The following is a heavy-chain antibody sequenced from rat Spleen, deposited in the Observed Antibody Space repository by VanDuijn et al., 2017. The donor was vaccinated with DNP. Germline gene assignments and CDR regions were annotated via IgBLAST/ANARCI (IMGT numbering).Heavy chain of an antibody. D-gene: IGHD1-12*02. J-gene: IGHJ2*01. CDR2: ISRSGEII. V-gene: IGHV5-25*01. Sequence: EVQLVESGGGLVQPGRSLKLSCAASGFTFSNSDMAWVRQAPTKGLEWVASISRSGEIIYYRDSVRGRFTVSRDNAKSTLFLQMDSLRSEDTATYYCIRGYDGGGYYWGQGVMVTVSS. CDR3: IRGYDGGGYY. CDR1: GFTFSNSD.